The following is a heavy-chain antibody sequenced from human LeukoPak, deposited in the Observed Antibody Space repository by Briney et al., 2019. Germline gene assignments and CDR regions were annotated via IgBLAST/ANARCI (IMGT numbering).Heavy chain of an antibody. CDR1: GGSISSYY. Sequence: SETLSLTCTVSGGSISSYYWSWIRQPPGKGLEWIGYIYYSGSTNYNPSLKSRVTISVDTSKNQFSLKLSSVTAADTAGYYCARATYSSGWGTSDYWGQGTLVTVSS. CDR2: IYYSGST. V-gene: IGHV4-59*01. J-gene: IGHJ4*02. D-gene: IGHD6-19*01. CDR3: ARATYSSGWGTSDY.